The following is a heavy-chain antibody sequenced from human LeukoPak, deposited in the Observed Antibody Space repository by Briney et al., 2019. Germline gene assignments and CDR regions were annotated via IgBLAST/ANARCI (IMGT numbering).Heavy chain of an antibody. V-gene: IGHV4-61*02. CDR1: GGSISSGSYY. J-gene: IGHJ4*02. D-gene: IGHD3-10*01. Sequence: SETLSLTCTVSGGSISSGSYYWSWIRQPAGKGLEWIGRIYTSGSTNYNPSLKSRVTISVDTSKNQSSLKLSSVTAADTAVYYCARSFINYYGSGSPDYWGQGTLVTVSS. CDR2: IYTSGST. CDR3: ARSFINYYGSGSPDY.